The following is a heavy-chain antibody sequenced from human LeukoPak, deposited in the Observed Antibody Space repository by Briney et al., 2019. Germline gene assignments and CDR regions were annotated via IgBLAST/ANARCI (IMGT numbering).Heavy chain of an antibody. Sequence: PGGSLRLSCAASGFIFSSYWMNWVRQAPGKGLEWVANIKKDGSEKYYMDSVKGRFTISRDNAKNSLYLQMNSLRAEDTAVYYCASPQAGEWFSAYWGQGTLVTVSS. CDR1: GFIFSSYW. CDR3: ASPQAGEWFSAY. V-gene: IGHV3-7*05. CDR2: IKKDGSEK. D-gene: IGHD3-10*01. J-gene: IGHJ4*02.